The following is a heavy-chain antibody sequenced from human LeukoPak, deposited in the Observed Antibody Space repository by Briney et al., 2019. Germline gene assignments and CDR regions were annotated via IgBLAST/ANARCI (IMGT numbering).Heavy chain of an antibody. J-gene: IGHJ4*02. D-gene: IGHD6-25*01. CDR2: INQDGSEK. Sequence: GGSLRLSCAASEFTFGNYWMSWVRQSPGKGLEWVANINQDGSEKNYVDSVKGRFTISRDNSGNTLYLQMSSLRGEDTAVYYCARDLDKAAKYYFDNWGQGTLVTVSS. CDR3: ARDLDKAAKYYFDN. V-gene: IGHV3-7*01. CDR1: EFTFGNYW.